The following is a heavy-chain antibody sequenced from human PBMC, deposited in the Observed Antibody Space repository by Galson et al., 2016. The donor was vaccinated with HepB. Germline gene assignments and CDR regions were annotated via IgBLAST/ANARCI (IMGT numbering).Heavy chain of an antibody. CDR1: GGTISSDYY. CDR2: VLSSEGT. CDR3: ATGIVVAGKYYYYYMDI. D-gene: IGHD6-19*01. Sequence: SETLSLTCFVSGGTISSDYYWGWIRQPPGRGREWTGSVLSSEGTYYNPSLQSRVTISVDTSKNQFSLRLNSVTAADTGVYYCATGIVVAGKYYYYYMDIWGKGTTVTVSS. J-gene: IGHJ6*03. V-gene: IGHV4-39*01.